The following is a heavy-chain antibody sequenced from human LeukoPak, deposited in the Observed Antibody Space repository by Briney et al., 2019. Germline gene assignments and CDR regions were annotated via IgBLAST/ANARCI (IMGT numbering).Heavy chain of an antibody. V-gene: IGHV6-1*01. D-gene: IGHD2-15*01. J-gene: IGHJ3*02. CDR2: TYYRSKWYN. CDR3: AREGDDSDGFDI. Sequence: SQTLSLTCAISGGSVSSNSAAWNWIRQSPSRGLEWLGRTYYRSKWYNGYALSVKSRITINPDTSKNQFSLQLNSVTPEDTAMYYCAREGDDSDGFDIWGQGTMVTVSS. CDR1: GGSVSSNSAA.